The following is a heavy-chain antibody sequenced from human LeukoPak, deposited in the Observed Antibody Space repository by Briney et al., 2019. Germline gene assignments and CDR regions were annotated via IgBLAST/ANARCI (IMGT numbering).Heavy chain of an antibody. D-gene: IGHD3-22*01. CDR1: GFAFSRHW. V-gene: IGHV3-7*03. CDR2: IKHDGSEK. J-gene: IGHJ4*02. Sequence: GGSLRLSCAASGFAFSRHWMTWVRQAPGKGLEWVANIKHDGSEKNYVDSVKGRFTISRDNAKNSLYLQMNSLRAEDTAVYYCATPLGYYDWSDSHQGGDWGQGTLVTVSS. CDR3: ATPLGYYDWSDSHQGGD.